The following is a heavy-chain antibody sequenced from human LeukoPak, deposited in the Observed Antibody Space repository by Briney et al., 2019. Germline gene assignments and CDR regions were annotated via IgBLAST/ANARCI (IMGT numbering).Heavy chain of an antibody. D-gene: IGHD6-6*01. Sequence: ASATVSCKASGYTFTRYGISWVRQAPGQGLEWMGWISAYNGNTNYAQKLQGRVTMTTDTSTSTAYMELRSLRSDDTAVYYCARGYSIAARRAFDYWGQGTLVTVSS. CDR2: ISAYNGNT. V-gene: IGHV1-18*01. CDR1: GYTFTRYG. J-gene: IGHJ4*02. CDR3: ARGYSIAARRAFDY.